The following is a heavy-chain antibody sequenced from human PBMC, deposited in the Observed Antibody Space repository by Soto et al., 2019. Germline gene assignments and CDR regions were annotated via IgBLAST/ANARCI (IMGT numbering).Heavy chain of an antibody. J-gene: IGHJ5*02. Sequence: QVQLQESGPGLVKASGTLSLTCAVSSGSISSNNWWSWVRQTPGKWLEWIGEIYHSGSTNYNPSLKSRVTISVDKSKNQFSLKLSSVTAADTAVYYCARAILFRFLEWSPKWLDPWGQGTLVTVSS. D-gene: IGHD3-3*01. CDR3: ARAILFRFLEWSPKWLDP. CDR2: IYHSGST. CDR1: SGSISSNNW. V-gene: IGHV4-4*02.